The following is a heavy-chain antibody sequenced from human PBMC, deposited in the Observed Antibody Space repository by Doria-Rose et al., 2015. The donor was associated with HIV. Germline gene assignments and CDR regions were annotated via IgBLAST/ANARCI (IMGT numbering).Heavy chain of an antibody. CDR3: ARMGSYRELDY. D-gene: IGHD3-3*01. J-gene: IGHJ4*02. Sequence: LLESGPGLVKPSETLSLTCSVSGASVSSRGYYWNWIRQVPGKGLESLGYTYYTGTSDYSPSLKSRLNMAVDTSKNQFSLKLSFVTVADTAVYYCARMGSYRELDYWGQGARVIGSA. CDR1: GASVSSRGYY. V-gene: IGHV4-31*03. CDR2: TYYTGTS.